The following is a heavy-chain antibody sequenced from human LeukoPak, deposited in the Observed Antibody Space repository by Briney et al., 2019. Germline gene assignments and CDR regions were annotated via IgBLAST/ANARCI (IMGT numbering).Heavy chain of an antibody. D-gene: IGHD6-13*01. J-gene: IGHJ5*02. CDR2: MNPNSGNT. CDR3: ARGLIAAANLSWFDP. CDR1: GYTFTSYD. Sequence: GASVKVSCKASGYTFTSYDINWVRQATGQGLEWMGWMNPNSGNTGYAQTFQGRVTMTRNTSISTAYIELSSLRSEDTAVYYCARGLIAAANLSWFDPWGQGTLVTVSS. V-gene: IGHV1-8*01.